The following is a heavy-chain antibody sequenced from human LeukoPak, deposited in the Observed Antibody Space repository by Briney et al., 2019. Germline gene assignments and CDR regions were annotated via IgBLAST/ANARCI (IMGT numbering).Heavy chain of an antibody. CDR3: ARVTTWPYYYYYMDV. CDR1: GGYISSYY. Sequence: PSETLSLTCTVSGGYISSYYWSWIRQPPGKGLEWIGYIYYSGSTNYNPSLKSRVTISVDTSKNQFSLKLSSVTAADTAVYYCARVTTWPYYYYYMDVWGKGTTVTVSS. D-gene: IGHD1-1*01. J-gene: IGHJ6*03. CDR2: IYYSGST. V-gene: IGHV4-59*01.